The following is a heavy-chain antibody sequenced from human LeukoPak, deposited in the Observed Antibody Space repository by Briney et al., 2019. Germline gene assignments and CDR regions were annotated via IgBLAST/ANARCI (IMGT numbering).Heavy chain of an antibody. Sequence: GGSPRLSCAASGFTFSSYEMNWVRQAPGKGLEWVSYISSSGSTIYYADSVKGRFTISRDNAKNSLYLQMDSLRVEDTAVYYCARDGRWINYYDGSSPVWGQGTLVTVSS. J-gene: IGHJ4*02. CDR2: ISSSGSTI. CDR3: ARDGRWINYYDGSSPV. V-gene: IGHV3-48*03. CDR1: GFTFSSYE. D-gene: IGHD3-22*01.